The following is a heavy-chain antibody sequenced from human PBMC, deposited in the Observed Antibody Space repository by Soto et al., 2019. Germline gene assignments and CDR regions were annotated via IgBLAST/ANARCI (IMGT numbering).Heavy chain of an antibody. CDR3: ARGDYYGSGSYFVDYGMDV. Sequence: AETLSLTCTVSGGSISSYYWSWIRQPPGKGLEWIGYIYYSGSTNYNPSLKSRVTISVDTSKNQFSLKLSSVTAADTAVYYCARGDYYGSGSYFVDYGMDVWGQGTTVTVSS. CDR2: IYYSGST. D-gene: IGHD3-10*01. J-gene: IGHJ6*02. CDR1: GGSISSYY. V-gene: IGHV4-59*01.